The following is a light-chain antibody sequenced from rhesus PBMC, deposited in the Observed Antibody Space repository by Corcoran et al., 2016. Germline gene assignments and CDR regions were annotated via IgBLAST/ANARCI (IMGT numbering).Light chain of an antibody. Sequence: EIVMTQSPATLSLSPGERATLSCRASQSVSSSLAWYQTQPGQAPRLLISGASSRATGIPDRFSGSGAGTDFTLPISSLEPEDVAVYYCLQHSNWPYSFGQGTKVEIK. V-gene: IGKV3-24*01. CDR2: GAS. J-gene: IGKJ2*01. CDR3: LQHSNWPYS. CDR1: QSVSSS.